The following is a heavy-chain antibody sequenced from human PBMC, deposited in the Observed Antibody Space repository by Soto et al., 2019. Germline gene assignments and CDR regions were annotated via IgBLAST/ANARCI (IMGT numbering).Heavy chain of an antibody. CDR2: IVVGSGNT. CDR1: GFTFTSSA. CDR3: AGDYYDSSGPTLADAFDI. V-gene: IGHV1-58*01. J-gene: IGHJ3*02. D-gene: IGHD3-22*01. Sequence: SVKVSCKASGFTFTSSAVQWVRQARGQRLEWIGWIVVGSGNTNYAQKFQERVTITRDMSTSTAYMELSSLRSEDTAVYYCAGDYYDSSGPTLADAFDIWGQGTMVTVSS.